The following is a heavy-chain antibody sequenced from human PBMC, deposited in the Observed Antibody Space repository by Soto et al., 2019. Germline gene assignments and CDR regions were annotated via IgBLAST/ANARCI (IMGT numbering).Heavy chain of an antibody. CDR2: ISGSGGST. D-gene: IGHD3-22*01. V-gene: IGHV3-23*01. Sequence: GGSLRLSCAASGFTFSSYAMSWVRQAPGKGLEWVSAISGSGGSTYYADSVKGRFTISRDNSKNTLYLQMNSLRAEDTAVYYCAKCHFLEYYDSSGYYYFDYWGQGTLVTVSS. CDR1: GFTFSSYA. J-gene: IGHJ4*02. CDR3: AKCHFLEYYDSSGYYYFDY.